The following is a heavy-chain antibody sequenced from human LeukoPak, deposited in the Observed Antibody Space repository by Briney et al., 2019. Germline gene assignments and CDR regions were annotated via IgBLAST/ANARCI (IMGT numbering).Heavy chain of an antibody. Sequence: SGPTLVNPTQTLTLTCTFSGFSLNTTRVGVGWIRQPPGKALEWLALIYWNDDKRYSPSLKSRLTVTKDTSKNQVVLTMTNVDPVDTATYYCAHRLSHCSSSRCTDYYYYYYMDVWGKGTTVTVSS. D-gene: IGHD2-2*01. CDR3: AHRLSHCSSSRCTDYYYYYYMDV. CDR1: GFSLNTTRVG. J-gene: IGHJ6*03. CDR2: IYWNDDK. V-gene: IGHV2-5*01.